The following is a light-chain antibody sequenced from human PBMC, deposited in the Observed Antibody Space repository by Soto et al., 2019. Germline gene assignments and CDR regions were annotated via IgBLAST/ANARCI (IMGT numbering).Light chain of an antibody. J-gene: IGKJ4*01. CDR2: GAS. V-gene: IGKV3-15*01. CDR3: LQSYSTPLS. Sequence: EIVVTQSPATLSVSPGERATLSCRASQSVSSNLGWYQQKPGQAPRLLIYGASTRATGIPARFSGSGSGTEFTLTISSLQSEDFATYYCLQSYSTPLSFGGGTKVEIK. CDR1: QSVSSN.